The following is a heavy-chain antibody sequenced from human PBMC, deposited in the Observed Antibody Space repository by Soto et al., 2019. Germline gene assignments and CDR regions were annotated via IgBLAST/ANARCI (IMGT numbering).Heavy chain of an antibody. CDR2: INSDGSIT. V-gene: IGHV3-74*01. Sequence: GGSLRLSCAASGFTFSSYWMHWVRQAPGKGLVWVSRINSDGSITNYADSVKGRFTISRDNAKNTLYLQMNSLGVEDTAVYYCASLNYGSNLVYWGQGTLVTVSS. J-gene: IGHJ4*02. D-gene: IGHD4-17*01. CDR1: GFTFSSYW. CDR3: ASLNYGSNLVY.